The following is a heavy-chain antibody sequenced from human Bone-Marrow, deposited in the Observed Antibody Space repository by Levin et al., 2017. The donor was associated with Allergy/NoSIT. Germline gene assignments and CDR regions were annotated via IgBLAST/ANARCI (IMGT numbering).Heavy chain of an antibody. V-gene: IGHV3-53*01. D-gene: IGHD6-13*01. CDR1: EFTVSNNY. CDR3: SRKTDSSPPGDY. CDR2: IYSSGVT. J-gene: IGHJ4*02. Sequence: RSGGSLRLSCIVSEFTVSNNYMSWVRQAPGKGLEWVSTIYSSGVTNYADSVKGRFIISRDKSKNTLYLQMNRLRDEDTAVYYCSRKTDSSPPGDYWGQGTLVTVSS.